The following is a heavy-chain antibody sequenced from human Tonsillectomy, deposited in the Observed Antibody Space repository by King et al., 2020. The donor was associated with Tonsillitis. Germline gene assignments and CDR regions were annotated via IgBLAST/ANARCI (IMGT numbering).Heavy chain of an antibody. Sequence: QLQESGPGLVKPSQTLSLTCAVSGGSISSGGYSWSWIRQPPGKGLEWIGYIYYSGSPYYHPSLKSRVTISVDTAKHQFPLKLSSVTAADTAVYYCVRVCVDYFFDYWGQGTLFTVSS. J-gene: IGHJ4*02. CDR3: VRVCVDYFFDY. CDR2: IYYSGSP. CDR1: GGSISSGGYS. D-gene: IGHD3-9*01. V-gene: IGHV4-30-4*07.